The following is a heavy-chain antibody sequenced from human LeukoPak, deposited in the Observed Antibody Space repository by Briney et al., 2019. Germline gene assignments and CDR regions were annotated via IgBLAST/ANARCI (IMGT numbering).Heavy chain of an antibody. D-gene: IGHD5-18*01. J-gene: IGHJ3*02. CDR1: GGSISSYY. CDR2: IYYSGST. V-gene: IGHV4-59*01. Sequence: SETLSLTCTVSGGSISSYYWSWIRQPPGKGLEWIGYIYYSGSTNYNPSLKSRVTISVDTSKNQFSLTLSSVTAADTAVYYCASARGYNAFDIWGQGTMVTVSS. CDR3: ASARGYNAFDI.